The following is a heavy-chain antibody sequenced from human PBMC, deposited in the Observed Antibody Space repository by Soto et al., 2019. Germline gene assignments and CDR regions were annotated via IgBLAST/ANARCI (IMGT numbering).Heavy chain of an antibody. Sequence: LRLSCAASGFTFRSYAMHWVRQAPGKGLEWVAVISYDGSNKYYADSVKGRFTISRDNSKNTLYLQMNSLRAEDTSVYYCARVVVSSSSCLPDYWGQGTLVTVDS. CDR1: GFTFRSYA. J-gene: IGHJ4*02. D-gene: IGHD6-6*01. CDR3: ARVVVSSSSCLPDY. V-gene: IGHV3-30-3*01. CDR2: ISYDGSNK.